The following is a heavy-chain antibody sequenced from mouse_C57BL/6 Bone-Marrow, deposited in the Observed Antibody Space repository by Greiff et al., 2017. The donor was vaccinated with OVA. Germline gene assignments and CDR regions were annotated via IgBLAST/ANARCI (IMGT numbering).Heavy chain of an antibody. CDR3: ARHRYGGY. CDR2: ISSGGSYT. J-gene: IGHJ2*01. CDR1: GFTFSSYG. D-gene: IGHD2-14*01. Sequence: EVMLVESGGDLVKPGGSLKLSCAASGFTFSSYGMSWVRQTPDKRLEWVATISSGGSYTYYPDSVKGRFTISRDNAKITLYLQMSSLKSEDTAMYYCARHRYGGYWGQGTTLTVSS. V-gene: IGHV5-6*01.